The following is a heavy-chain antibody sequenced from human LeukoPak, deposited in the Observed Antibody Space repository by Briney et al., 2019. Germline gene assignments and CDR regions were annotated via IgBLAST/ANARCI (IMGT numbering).Heavy chain of an antibody. Sequence: PGGSLRLSCVVSGFTFTSNYMSWVRQAPGKGLEWVSVVGGSGANTFYADSVKGRFTISRDNSKDTVYLEMNSLRAEDTAVYYCAKVTTGYYYSMDVWGKGTTVTVSS. J-gene: IGHJ6*03. CDR3: AKVTTGYYYSMDV. D-gene: IGHD4-11*01. V-gene: IGHV3-23*01. CDR1: GFTFTSNY. CDR2: VGGSGANT.